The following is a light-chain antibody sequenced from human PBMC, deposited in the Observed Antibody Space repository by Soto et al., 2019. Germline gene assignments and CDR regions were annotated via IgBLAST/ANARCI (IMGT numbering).Light chain of an antibody. CDR3: QQSYSMPPWT. Sequence: DIQMTQSPSSVSASVGDRVTITCRPSQSISNYLNWYQHKSGKAPKLLIYGASGLQSGIPPRFSGRRSGTEFTLTISSLQPEDSATYFCQQSYSMPPWTFGQGTKVDIK. CDR1: QSISNY. V-gene: IGKV1-39*01. CDR2: GAS. J-gene: IGKJ1*01.